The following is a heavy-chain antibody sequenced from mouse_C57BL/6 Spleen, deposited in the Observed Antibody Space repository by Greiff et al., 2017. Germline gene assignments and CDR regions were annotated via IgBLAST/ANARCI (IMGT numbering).Heavy chain of an antibody. V-gene: IGHV1-81*01. CDR3: ARSVDYYGSSYGYFDV. D-gene: IGHD1-1*01. CDR2: IYPRSGNT. Sequence: QVQLQQSGAELARPGASVKLSCKASGYTFTSYGISWVKQRTGQGLEWIGEIYPRSGNTYYNEKFKGKATLTAYKSSSTAYMELRSLTSEDSAVYFCARSVDYYGSSYGYFDVWGTGTTVTVSS. J-gene: IGHJ1*03. CDR1: GYTFTSYG.